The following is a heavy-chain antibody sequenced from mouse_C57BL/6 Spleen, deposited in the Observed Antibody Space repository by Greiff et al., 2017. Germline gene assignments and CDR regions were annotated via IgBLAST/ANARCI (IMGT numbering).Heavy chain of an antibody. Sequence: VKLMESGAELARPGASVKMSCKASGYTFTSYTMHWVKQRPGQGLEWIGYINPSSGYTKYNQKFKDKATLTADKSSSTAYMQLSSLTSEDSAVYYCAPAPWLAYWGQGTLVTVSA. CDR3: APAPWLAY. V-gene: IGHV1-4*01. CDR1: GYTFTSYT. CDR2: INPSSGYT. J-gene: IGHJ3*01.